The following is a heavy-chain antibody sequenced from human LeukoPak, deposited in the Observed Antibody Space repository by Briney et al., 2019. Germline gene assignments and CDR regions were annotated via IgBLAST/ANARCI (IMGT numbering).Heavy chain of an antibody. J-gene: IGHJ4*02. V-gene: IGHV3-7*01. D-gene: IGHD4-17*01. CDR2: IKQDGTEK. Sequence: GGSLRLSCAASGFSFTTYWMSWVRQAPGKGLEWVANIKQDGTEKYYVDSVKSRFTISRDNAKNSLSLQMNSLRAEDTAVYYCARRDHGDYGEEYWGQGTLVTVSS. CDR3: ARRDHGDYGEEY. CDR1: GFSFTTYW.